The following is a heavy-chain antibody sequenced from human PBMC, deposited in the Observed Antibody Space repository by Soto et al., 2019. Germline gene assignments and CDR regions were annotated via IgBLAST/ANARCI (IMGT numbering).Heavy chain of an antibody. CDR3: AIEGGDLNWFDP. D-gene: IGHD4-17*01. CDR2: ISSSSSTI. V-gene: IGHV3-48*01. J-gene: IGHJ5*02. Sequence: EVQLVESGGGLVQPGGSLKLSCAASGFTFSSYSMNWVRQAPGKGLEWVSYISSSSSTIYYADSVKGRFTISRDNAKNSPYLQMNSRRAEDTAVDYCAIEGGDLNWFDPWGQGTLVTVSS. CDR1: GFTFSSYS.